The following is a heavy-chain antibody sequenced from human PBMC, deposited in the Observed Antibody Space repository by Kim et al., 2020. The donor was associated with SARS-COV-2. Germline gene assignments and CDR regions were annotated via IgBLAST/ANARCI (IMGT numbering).Heavy chain of an antibody. J-gene: IGHJ6*03. CDR1: GYIFTSYA. CDR3: ARDSYYDIFRYYYYYMDV. V-gene: IGHV1-3*01. CDR2: INAGNGNT. D-gene: IGHD3-9*01. Sequence: ASVKVSCKASGYIFTSYAMHWVRQAPGQRLEWMGWINAGNGNTKYSQKFQGRVTITRDTSASTAYMELSSLRSEDTAVYYCARDSYYDIFRYYYYYMDVWGKGTTVTVSS.